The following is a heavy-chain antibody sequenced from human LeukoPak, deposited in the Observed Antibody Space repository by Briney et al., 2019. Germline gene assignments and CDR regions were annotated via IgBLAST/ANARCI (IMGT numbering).Heavy chain of an antibody. CDR2: MNPNSGNT. CDR1: GYTFTSYD. J-gene: IGHJ1*01. V-gene: IGHV1-8*01. D-gene: IGHD6-19*01. Sequence: ASVKVSCKASGYTFTSYDINWVRQATGQGLEWMGWMNPNSGNTGYAQKFQGRVTMTRNTFISTAYMELSSLRSEGTAVYYCATLSRWLVHGYFQHWGQGTLVTVSS. CDR3: ATLSRWLVHGYFQH.